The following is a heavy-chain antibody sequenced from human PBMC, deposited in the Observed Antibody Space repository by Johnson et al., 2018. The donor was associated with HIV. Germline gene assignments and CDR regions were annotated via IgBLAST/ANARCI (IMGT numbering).Heavy chain of an antibody. CDR3: AKDLIANYGDFGRAFDI. CDR1: GFTFSSYG. D-gene: IGHD4-17*01. J-gene: IGHJ3*02. Sequence: VESGGGVVQPGGSLRLSCAASGFTFSSYGMHWVRQAPGKGLEWVAFIRYDGSNKYYADSVKGRFTISRDNSKNTLYLQMNSLRAEDTAVYYCAKDLIANYGDFGRAFDIWGQGTMVTVSS. CDR2: IRYDGSNK. V-gene: IGHV3-30*02.